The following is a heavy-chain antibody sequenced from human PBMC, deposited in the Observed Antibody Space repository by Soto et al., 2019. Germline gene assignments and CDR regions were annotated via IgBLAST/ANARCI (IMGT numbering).Heavy chain of an antibody. J-gene: IGHJ6*02. CDR3: ARVGRDMVAFYYYHYGLDV. CDR2: IAYDATNK. Sequence: QVQLVESGGGVVQPGRSLRLSCAASGFTFSRYTMHWVRQAPGKGLEWVAVIAYDATNKYYADSVKGRFTISRDNSKNTLYLQMNSLRVEDTAVYYCARVGRDMVAFYYYHYGLDVWGQGTTVTVSS. V-gene: IGHV3-30-3*01. CDR1: GFTFSRYT. D-gene: IGHD5-12*01.